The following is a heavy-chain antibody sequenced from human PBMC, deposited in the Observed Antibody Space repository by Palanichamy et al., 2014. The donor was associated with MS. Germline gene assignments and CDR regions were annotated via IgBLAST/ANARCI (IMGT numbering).Heavy chain of an antibody. Sequence: EVQLLESGGGLVQPGGSLRLSCAASGFTFTSYAMTWVRQAPGKGLEWVSSISGSGGDAYYADSMRGRFTISRDNSKNTKNTLYLQMNSLRAEDTAVYYCAKGVTGRRAFDIWGQGTMATVSS. V-gene: IGHV3-23*01. CDR3: AKGVTGRRAFDI. J-gene: IGHJ3*02. CDR1: GFTFTSYA. CDR2: ISGSGGDA. D-gene: IGHD1-20*01.